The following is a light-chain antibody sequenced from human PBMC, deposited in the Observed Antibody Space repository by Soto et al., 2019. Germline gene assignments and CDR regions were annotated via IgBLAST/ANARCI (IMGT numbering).Light chain of an antibody. CDR2: GAS. J-gene: IGKJ5*01. CDR3: QQYGSFSIT. CDR1: QSVSSSY. Sequence: EIVMTQSPGTLSVSPGERATLSCRASQSVSSSYLAWYQQKPGQAPRLLIYGASSRATGIPDRFSGSGSGTDFTLTISRLEPEDFAVYYCQQYGSFSITFGQGTRLEIK. V-gene: IGKV3-20*01.